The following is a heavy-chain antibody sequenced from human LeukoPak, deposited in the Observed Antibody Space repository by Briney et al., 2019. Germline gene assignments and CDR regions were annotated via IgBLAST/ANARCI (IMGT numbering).Heavy chain of an antibody. CDR1: GFTFSSYA. Sequence: GGSLRLSCAAPGFTFSSYAMSWVRQAPGKGLEWVSAISGSGGSTYYADSVKGRFTISRDNSKNTLYLQMNSLRAEDTAVYYCANRDIVVVVAATQDYWGQGTLVTVSS. D-gene: IGHD2-15*01. CDR2: ISGSGGST. V-gene: IGHV3-23*01. J-gene: IGHJ4*02. CDR3: ANRDIVVVVAATQDY.